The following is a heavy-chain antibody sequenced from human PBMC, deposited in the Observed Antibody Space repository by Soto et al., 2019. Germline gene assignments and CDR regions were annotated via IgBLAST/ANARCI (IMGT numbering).Heavy chain of an antibody. CDR2: TYYYRSKWYN. D-gene: IGHD6-19*01. CDR3: ARRQFSAMDV. J-gene: IGHJ6*02. V-gene: IGHV6-1*01. CDR1: GDSLSSSGVA. Sequence: SQTLSLTCAVSGDSLSSSGVAWNWLRQSPSRGLEWLGRTYYYRSKWYNDYAVSVKSRITINPDTSKTQFSLRLTSVSPEDSAVYYCARRQFSAMDVWDQGTPVTVSS.